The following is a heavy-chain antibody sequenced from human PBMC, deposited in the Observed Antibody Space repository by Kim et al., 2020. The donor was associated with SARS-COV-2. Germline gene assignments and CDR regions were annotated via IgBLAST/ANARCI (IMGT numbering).Heavy chain of an antibody. V-gene: IGHV3-30*18. J-gene: IGHJ3*02. D-gene: IGHD6-13*01. CDR3: TKENIEYSSSWYGTFDI. Sequence: GGSLRLSCAASRFTFSSYGMHSVRQAPGTGLEWVVVISYDGSNQYYADSVKGRFTISRDNSKNTLYLQMNSRRAEDTTVYYCTKENIEYSSSWYGTFDIWGQGTMVTVSS. CDR2: ISYDGSNQ. CDR1: RFTFSSYG.